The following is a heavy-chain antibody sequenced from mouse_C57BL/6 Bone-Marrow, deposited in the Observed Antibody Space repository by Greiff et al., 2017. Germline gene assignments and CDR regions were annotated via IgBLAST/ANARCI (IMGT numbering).Heavy chain of an antibody. CDR2: ISNGGGSN. J-gene: IGHJ4*01. V-gene: IGHV5-12*01. CDR3: ARPFYGNFYYAMDY. Sequence: VMLVESGGGLVQPGGSLKLSCAASGFTFSDYYMYWVRQTPEKRLEWVAYISNGGGSNYYPDTVKGRFTISRDNAKNTLYLQMSRLTSEDTAMYYCARPFYGNFYYAMDYWGQGPSVTVSS. D-gene: IGHD2-10*01. CDR1: GFTFSDYY.